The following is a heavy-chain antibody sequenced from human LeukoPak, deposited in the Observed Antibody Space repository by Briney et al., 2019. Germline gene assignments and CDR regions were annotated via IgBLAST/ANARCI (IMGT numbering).Heavy chain of an antibody. J-gene: IGHJ5*02. Sequence: GASVKISCKASGFKFTNLYFRWVRQAPGQGLEWMGIINPSGGTTTYAQKFQGNITMTRDTSTSTVYMEMTSLTSEDTAVYYCARSEYSKSIWFDPWGQGTLVTVSS. CDR1: GFKFTNLY. CDR2: INPSGGTT. CDR3: ARSEYSKSIWFDP. V-gene: IGHV1-46*01. D-gene: IGHD6-6*01.